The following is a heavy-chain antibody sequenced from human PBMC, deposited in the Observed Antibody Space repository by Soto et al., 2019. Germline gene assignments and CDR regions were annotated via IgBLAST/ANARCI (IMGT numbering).Heavy chain of an antibody. CDR3: ARDGFITIFGVVTPYYYYGMDV. CDR2: INPSGGST. CDR1: GYTFTSYY. D-gene: IGHD3-3*01. Sequence: ASVKVSCKASGYTFTSYYMHWVRQAPGQGLEWMGIINPSGGSTSYAQKFQGRVTMTRDTSTSTVYMELSSLRSEDTAVYYCARDGFITIFGVVTPYYYYGMDVWGQGPTGTVSS. J-gene: IGHJ6*02. V-gene: IGHV1-46*01.